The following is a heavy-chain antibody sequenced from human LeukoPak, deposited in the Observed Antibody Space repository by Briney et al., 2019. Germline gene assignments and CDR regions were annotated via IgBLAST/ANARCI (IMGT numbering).Heavy chain of an antibody. D-gene: IGHD6-19*01. V-gene: IGHV3-23*01. CDR3: AKISTDSSGWYS. Sequence: PGGSLRLSCAASGFTFAMFAMSWVRQAPGKGLEWVSSISGNGDNTYYADSVKGRFTISRDNSKNTLYLQMNSLRAEDTAVYYCAKISTDSSGWYSWGQGTLVTVSS. CDR1: GFTFAMFA. J-gene: IGHJ4*02. CDR2: ISGNGDNT.